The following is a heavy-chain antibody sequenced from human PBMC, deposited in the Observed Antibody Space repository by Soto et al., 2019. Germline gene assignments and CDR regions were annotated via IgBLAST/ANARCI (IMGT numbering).Heavy chain of an antibody. CDR3: ARVIRDCSSTSCHRWVLYYYGMDV. J-gene: IGHJ6*02. D-gene: IGHD2-2*01. V-gene: IGHV1-69*01. CDR1: GGTFSSYA. Sequence: QVQLVQSGAEVKKPGSSVKVSCKASGGTFSSYAISWVRQAPGQGLEWMGGIIPIFGTANYAQKFQGRVTTTADESTSTAYMELSSLRSEDTAVYYCARVIRDCSSTSCHRWVLYYYGMDVWGQGTTVTVSS. CDR2: IIPIFGTA.